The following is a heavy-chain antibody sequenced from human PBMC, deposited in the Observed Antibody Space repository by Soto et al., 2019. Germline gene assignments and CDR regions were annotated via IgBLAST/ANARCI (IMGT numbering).Heavy chain of an antibody. D-gene: IGHD6-19*01. V-gene: IGHV1-8*01. J-gene: IGHJ4*02. CDR1: GYSFTSYD. CDR3: ARGRGWRDY. CDR2: MDPKTGNT. Sequence: ASVKVSCKASGYSFTSYDINWVRQATGQGLEWMGWMDPKTGNTDYGQKFQGRVTMTRNTSISTAYMELSSLTSEDTAVYYCARGRGWRDYWGQGTLVTVSS.